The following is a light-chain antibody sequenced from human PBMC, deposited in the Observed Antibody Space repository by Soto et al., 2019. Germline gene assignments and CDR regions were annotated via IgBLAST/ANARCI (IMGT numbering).Light chain of an antibody. CDR1: SIDVGGYNY. CDR3: SSYTSSSPLYV. CDR2: DVA. J-gene: IGLJ1*01. V-gene: IGLV2-14*03. Sequence: QSALTQPASVSGSPGQSIAISCTGASIDVGGYNYVSWYQQHPGKAPKLMIYDVASRPSGVSDRFSGSKSGNTASLTISGLQAEDEADYCCSSYTSSSPLYVFGTGTKLTVL.